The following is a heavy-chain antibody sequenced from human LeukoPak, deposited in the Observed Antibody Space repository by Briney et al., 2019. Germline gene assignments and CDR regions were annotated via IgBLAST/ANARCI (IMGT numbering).Heavy chain of an antibody. Sequence: TGGSLRLSCAVSGFTFSSYSMHWVRQAPGKGLEFVAAIAGNGDNTYYANSVKGRFTISRDISKNTLYLQMGSLRAEDMAVYYCASSPGYYYYYMDVWGKGTTVTVSS. CDR1: GFTFSSYS. J-gene: IGHJ6*03. CDR2: IAGNGDNT. V-gene: IGHV3-64*01. CDR3: ASSPGYYYYYMDV.